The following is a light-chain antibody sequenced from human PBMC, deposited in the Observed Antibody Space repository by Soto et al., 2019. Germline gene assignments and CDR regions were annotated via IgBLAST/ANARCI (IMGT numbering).Light chain of an antibody. V-gene: IGLV2-14*01. Sequence: QSVLTQPASVSGSPGQSITISCAGTSSDVGGYDYVSWYQQHPGQAPKLIIYEVFNRPSGISSRFSGSKSGNTASLTISGLQAEDEADYYCGSYTASSARVFGGGTQLTVL. CDR3: GSYTASSARV. CDR2: EVF. CDR1: SSDVGGYDY. J-gene: IGLJ2*01.